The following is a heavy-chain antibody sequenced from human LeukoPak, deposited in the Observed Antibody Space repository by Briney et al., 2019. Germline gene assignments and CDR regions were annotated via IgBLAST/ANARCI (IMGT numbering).Heavy chain of an antibody. Sequence: PGGSLRLSCAASGFTFSSDWMHWVRQAPGKGLVWVSRINRDGRSTTYADSVKGRFTISRDSAKNTLYLQMNSLRAEDTAVYYCARHPCDILTGPSFDYWGQGTPVTASS. CDR3: ARHPCDILTGPSFDY. V-gene: IGHV3-74*01. J-gene: IGHJ4*02. CDR2: INRDGRST. D-gene: IGHD3-9*01. CDR1: GFTFSSDW.